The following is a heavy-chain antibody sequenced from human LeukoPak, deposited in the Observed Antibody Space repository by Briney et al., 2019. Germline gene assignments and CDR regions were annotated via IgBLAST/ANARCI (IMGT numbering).Heavy chain of an antibody. CDR3: ARDGHGDCLFDY. D-gene: IGHD2-21*02. CDR1: RFTFSSYS. V-gene: IGHV3-48*02. CDR2: ISTSSSTI. Sequence: PGESLRLSCAASRFTFSSYSLNWVRQAPGKGLEWISYISTSSSTIYYADSVKGRFTISRDNAKNSLYLQMNSLRDEDTAVYYCARDGHGDCLFDYWGQGTLVTVSS. J-gene: IGHJ4*02.